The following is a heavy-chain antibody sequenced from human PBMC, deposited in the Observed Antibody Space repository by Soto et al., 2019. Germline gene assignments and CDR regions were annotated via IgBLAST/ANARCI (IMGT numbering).Heavy chain of an antibody. Sequence: SETLSLTCTFSGCSISSSSYYWGWIRQPPGKGLEWIGCIYYSGSTYYNPSLKSRVTISVDTSKNQFSLKLSSVTAADTAVYYCARHHYDSSGYYPPKYYYYYGMDVRGQGTTVTVSS. CDR2: IYYSGST. D-gene: IGHD3-22*01. V-gene: IGHV4-39*01. CDR3: ARHHYDSSGYYPPKYYYYYGMDV. CDR1: GCSISSSSYY. J-gene: IGHJ6*02.